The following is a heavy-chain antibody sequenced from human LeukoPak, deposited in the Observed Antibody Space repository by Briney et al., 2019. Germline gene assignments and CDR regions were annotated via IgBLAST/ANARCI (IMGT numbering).Heavy chain of an antibody. J-gene: IGHJ4*02. CDR2: ISSSSSYI. CDR1: GFTFSSYS. CDR3: ARGRGGYSYGSYFDY. Sequence: GGSLRLSCAASGFTFSSYSMNWVRQAPGKGLEWVSSISSSSSYIYYADSVKGRFTISRDNAKNSLYLQMNSLRAEDTAVYYCARGRGGYSYGSYFDYWGQGTLVTVSS. V-gene: IGHV3-21*01. D-gene: IGHD5-18*01.